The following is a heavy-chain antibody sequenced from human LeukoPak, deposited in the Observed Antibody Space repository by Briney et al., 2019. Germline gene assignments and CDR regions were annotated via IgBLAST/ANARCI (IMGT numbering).Heavy chain of an antibody. CDR1: GFTFDDHG. V-gene: IGHV3-20*04. CDR3: SRDLKTYFDFSV. D-gene: IGHD3-3*01. Sequence: PGGSLRLSCAASGFTFDDHGMSWVRQAAGKGREWVSNINWKGTGTDYADSVKGGFTISRDNAKNSLYLQMNSLRAEDTSLYYCSRDLKTYFDFSVWGQGTLVTVSS. J-gene: IGHJ4*02. CDR2: INWKGTGT.